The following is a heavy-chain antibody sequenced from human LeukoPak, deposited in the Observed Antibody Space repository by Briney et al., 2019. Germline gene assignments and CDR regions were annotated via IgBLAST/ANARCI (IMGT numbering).Heavy chain of an antibody. Sequence: SETLSLTCTVSGYSISSGYYWGWIRQPAGKGLEWIGRIYTSGTTNYNPSLKSRVTISVDTSKNQFSLKLSSVTAADTAVYYCARESTTVVTEPWGQGTLVTVSS. CDR3: ARESTTVVTEP. D-gene: IGHD4-23*01. J-gene: IGHJ5*02. V-gene: IGHV4-61*02. CDR2: IYTSGTT. CDR1: GYSISSGYY.